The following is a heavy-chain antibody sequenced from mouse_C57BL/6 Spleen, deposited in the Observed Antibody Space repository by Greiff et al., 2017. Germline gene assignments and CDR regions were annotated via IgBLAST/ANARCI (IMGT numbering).Heavy chain of an antibody. J-gene: IGHJ1*03. Sequence: VQLQQPGAELVRPGSSVKLSCKASGYTFTSYWMHWVKQRPIQGLEWIGNIDPSDSETHYNQKFKDKATLTVDKSSSTAYMQLSSRTSEDSAVYYCARGYGSSYTYFDVWGTGTTVTVSS. CDR3: ARGYGSSYTYFDV. D-gene: IGHD1-1*01. V-gene: IGHV1-52*01. CDR2: IDPSDSET. CDR1: GYTFTSYW.